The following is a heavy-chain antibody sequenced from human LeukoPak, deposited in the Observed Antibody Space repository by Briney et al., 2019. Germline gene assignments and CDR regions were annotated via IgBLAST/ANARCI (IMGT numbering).Heavy chain of an antibody. J-gene: IGHJ4*02. CDR1: GYTFTSYD. CDR2: INPSGGST. Sequence: ASVKVSCKASGYTFTSYDINWVRQAPGQGLEWMGIINPSGGSTSYAQKFQGRVTMTRDTSTSTVYMELSSLRSEDTAVYYCARVGYDFWSGYYSFDYWGQGTLVTVSS. CDR3: ARVGYDFWSGYYSFDY. D-gene: IGHD3-3*01. V-gene: IGHV1-46*03.